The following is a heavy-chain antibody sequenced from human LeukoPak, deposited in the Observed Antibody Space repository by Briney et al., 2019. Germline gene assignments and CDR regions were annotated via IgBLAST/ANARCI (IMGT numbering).Heavy chain of an antibody. CDR1: GYTFTGYY. Sequence: ASVKVSCKASGYTFTGYYMHWVRQAPGQGLEWMGWINPNSGGTNYAQKFQGWVTMTRDTSISTAYMELSRLRSDDTAVYYCARGPVLLWFGEDYYGMDVWGQGTTVTVSS. J-gene: IGHJ6*02. CDR3: ARGPVLLWFGEDYYGMDV. CDR2: INPNSGGT. V-gene: IGHV1-2*04. D-gene: IGHD3-10*01.